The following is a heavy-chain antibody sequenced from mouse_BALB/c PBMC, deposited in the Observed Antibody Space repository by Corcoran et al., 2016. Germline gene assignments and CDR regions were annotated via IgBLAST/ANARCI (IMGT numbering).Heavy chain of an antibody. CDR3: ARCIISGFACFAY. J-gene: IGHJ3*01. D-gene: IGHD6-2*01. V-gene: IGHV9-3-1*01. CDR1: GYTFTNYG. CDR2: INTDTGEP. Sequence: QIQLVQSGPELKKPGETVKISCKTSGYTFTNYGMNWVKQAPGKGLKWMGWINTDTGEPTYADDFKGRFAFSLETSASTAYLQINNLKNEDTATYFCARCIISGFACFAYWSQGILVTVSA.